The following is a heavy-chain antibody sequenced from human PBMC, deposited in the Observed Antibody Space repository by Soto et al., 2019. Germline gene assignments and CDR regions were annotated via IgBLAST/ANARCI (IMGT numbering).Heavy chain of an antibody. CDR3: ARATFGGDTAFSVAXDI. CDR2: IYYSGST. J-gene: IGHJ3*02. Sequence: SETLSLTCTVSGGSISSYYWSWIRQPPGKGLEWIGYIYYSGSTNYNPSLKSRVTISVDTSKNQFSLKLSSVTAADTAVYYCARATFGGDTAFSVAXDIWGQGTMVTVSS. V-gene: IGHV4-59*01. CDR1: GGSISSYY. D-gene: IGHD5-18*01.